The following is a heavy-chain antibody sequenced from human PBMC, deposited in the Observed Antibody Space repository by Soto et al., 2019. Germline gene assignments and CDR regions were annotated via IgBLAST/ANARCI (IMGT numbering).Heavy chain of an antibody. Sequence: SETLSLTCSVSGGSIRSYYWSWIRQPPGKGLEWIGYIYYSGSTNYNPSLKSRVTISVDTSKNQVSLKTSSVTAADTAVYYCAREPPRGYSSSWHTDYNWFDPWGQGTLVTVS. V-gene: IGHV4-59*01. CDR2: IYYSGST. J-gene: IGHJ5*02. D-gene: IGHD6-13*01. CDR1: GGSIRSYY. CDR3: AREPPRGYSSSWHTDYNWFDP.